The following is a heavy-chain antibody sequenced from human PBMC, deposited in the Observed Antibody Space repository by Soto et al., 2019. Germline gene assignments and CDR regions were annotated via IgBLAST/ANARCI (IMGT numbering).Heavy chain of an antibody. D-gene: IGHD6-13*01. Sequence: SVKVSCKASGGTFSSYAISWVRQAPGQGLEWMGGIIPIFGTANYAQKFQGRVTITADESTSTAYMELSSLRSEDTAVYYCARLGVDVAAAGYLDYWGQGTLVTVSS. J-gene: IGHJ4*02. CDR2: IIPIFGTA. CDR3: ARLGVDVAAAGYLDY. CDR1: GGTFSSYA. V-gene: IGHV1-69*13.